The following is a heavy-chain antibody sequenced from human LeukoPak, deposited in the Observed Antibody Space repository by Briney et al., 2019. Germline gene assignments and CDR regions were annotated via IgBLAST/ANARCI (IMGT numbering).Heavy chain of an antibody. J-gene: IGHJ5*02. CDR3: ARPVPSRLGWFDP. D-gene: IGHD1-1*01. CDR2: IYYSGST. V-gene: IGHV4-39*01. CDR1: GGSISSSPYY. Sequence: NTSETLSLTCTVSGGSISSSPYYWGWIRQPPGKGLEWIGTIYYSGSTYYNPSLKSRVTISVDTSKNQFSLKLTSVTAADTAVYYCARPVPSRLGWFDPWGQGTLVTVSS.